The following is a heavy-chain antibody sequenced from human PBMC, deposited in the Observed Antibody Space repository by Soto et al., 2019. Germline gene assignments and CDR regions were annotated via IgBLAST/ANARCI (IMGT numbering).Heavy chain of an antibody. D-gene: IGHD5-12*01. CDR3: ARGSGPRGRTFDY. V-gene: IGHV3-43*01. J-gene: IGHJ4*02. Sequence: DVQLVESGGVVVQPGGSLRLSCAASGFTFDDYTMHWVRQAPGKGLEWVSLISWDGGSTYYADSVKGRFTISRDNSKNSLYLQMNSLRTEDTALYYCARGSGPRGRTFDYWGQGTLVTVSS. CDR1: GFTFDDYT. CDR2: ISWDGGST.